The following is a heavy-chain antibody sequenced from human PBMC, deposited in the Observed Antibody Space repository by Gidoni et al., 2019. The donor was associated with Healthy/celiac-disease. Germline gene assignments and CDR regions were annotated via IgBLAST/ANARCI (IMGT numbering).Heavy chain of an antibody. CDR1: GGSISSSSYY. D-gene: IGHD3-9*01. CDR2: IYYIGST. V-gene: IGHV4-39*01. J-gene: IGHJ4*02. Sequence: QLQLQESGPGLVKPSETLSLTCTVSGGSISSSSYYWGWIRQPPGKGLEWIGSIYYIGSTYYNPSLKSRVTISVDTSKNQFSLKLSSVTAADTAVYYCARHTQLVGRGGYFDWLFFDYWGQGTLVTVSS. CDR3: ARHTQLVGRGGYFDWLFFDY.